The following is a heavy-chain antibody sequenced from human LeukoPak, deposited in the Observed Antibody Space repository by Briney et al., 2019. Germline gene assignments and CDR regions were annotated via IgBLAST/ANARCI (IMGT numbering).Heavy chain of an antibody. V-gene: IGHV3-9*01. Sequence: GGSLRLSCAASGFTFDNYAMHWVRQAPGKGLEWLSIISWNSGYIGYADSAKGRFTISRDNAKKSLDLQMNSLRAEDTAFYYCAKVRGTYSSGYFFDYWGQGTLVTVSS. J-gene: IGHJ4*02. CDR1: GFTFDNYA. D-gene: IGHD6-19*01. CDR3: AKVRGTYSSGYFFDY. CDR2: ISWNSGYI.